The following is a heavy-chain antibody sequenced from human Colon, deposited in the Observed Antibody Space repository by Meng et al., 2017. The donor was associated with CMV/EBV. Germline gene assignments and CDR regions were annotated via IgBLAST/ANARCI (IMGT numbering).Heavy chain of an antibody. J-gene: IGHJ6*02. D-gene: IGHD3-22*01. CDR1: GYSISSGYY. V-gene: IGHV4-38-2*02. Sequence: SETLSLTCTVSGYSISSGYYWGWIRQSPGKGLEWIGSVDYGGATYHNPSLKSRVTITVDTSTNQFSLQLTSVTAADTAIYYCARDRQRPGYFDSRLYGLDVWGQGTTVTVSS. CDR3: ARDRQRPGYFDSRLYGLDV. CDR2: VDYGGAT.